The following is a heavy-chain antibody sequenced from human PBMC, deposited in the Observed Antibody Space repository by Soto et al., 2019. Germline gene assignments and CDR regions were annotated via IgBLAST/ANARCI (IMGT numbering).Heavy chain of an antibody. CDR1: GFMFNSYA. V-gene: IGHV3-64*01. Sequence: EVQLVESGGGLVQPGGSLRLSCAASGFMFNSYAMHWVRQAPGKGLEYVSAISSLGDSTFYANSVKDRFTISRDNSKNTLYVQMGSLRAEDMAVYYCARRTAGWYFELWGRGTLVTVSS. D-gene: IGHD2-21*02. CDR2: ISSLGDST. J-gene: IGHJ2*01. CDR3: ARRTAGWYFEL.